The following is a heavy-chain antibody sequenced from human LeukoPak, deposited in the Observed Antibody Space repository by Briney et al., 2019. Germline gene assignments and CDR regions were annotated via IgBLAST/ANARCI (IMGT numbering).Heavy chain of an antibody. CDR3: AKDRTAVPGYQEY. CDR1: RFTFCYYL. V-gene: IGHV3-23*01. D-gene: IGHD6-19*01. CDR2: ISASGGTP. Sequence: GGSLRHACAAYRFTFCYYLRSSVRQAPGKGLEWVSGISASGGTPNYADSVKGRFTISSDNSKNTLYLQMNSLRAEDMSVYYCAKDRTAVPGYQEYWAQGTLVTVSS. J-gene: IGHJ4*02.